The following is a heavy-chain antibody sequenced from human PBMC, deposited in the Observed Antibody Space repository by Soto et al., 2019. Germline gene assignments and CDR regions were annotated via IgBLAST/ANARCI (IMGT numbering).Heavy chain of an antibody. Sequence: SQTLSLSCAITGDSVSSNSAGWSWVRQSPSRGLEWLGRTYYRSKWYYEYAVSVRGRITINPDTSKNQYSLQLNSVTPEDTAVYFCARGEQYSGRIFDYWGQGTLVTVSS. V-gene: IGHV6-1*01. D-gene: IGHD1-26*01. CDR1: GDSVSSNSAG. CDR2: TYYRSKWYY. CDR3: ARGEQYSGRIFDY. J-gene: IGHJ4*01.